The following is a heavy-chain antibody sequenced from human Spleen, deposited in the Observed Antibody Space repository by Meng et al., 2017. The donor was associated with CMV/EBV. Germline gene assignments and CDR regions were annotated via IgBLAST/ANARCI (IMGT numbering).Heavy chain of an antibody. CDR3: ARDDGGNLNY. CDR2: IYYSGST. J-gene: IGHJ4*02. V-gene: IGHV4-31*02. CDR1: GGSISSGGYY. Sequence: TWTVSGGSISSGGYYWSWIRQHPGKGLEWIGYIYYSGSTYYNPSLKSRVTMSVDTSKNQFSLKLSSVTAADTAIYYCARDDGGNLNYWGQGTLVTVSS. D-gene: IGHD4-23*01.